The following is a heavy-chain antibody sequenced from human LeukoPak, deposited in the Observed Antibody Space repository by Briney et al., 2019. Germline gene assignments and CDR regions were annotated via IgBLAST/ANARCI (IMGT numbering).Heavy chain of an antibody. V-gene: IGHV4-39*01. CDR3: ARAPGYDILTGYRNPFDY. CDR1: GGSISSGGYY. CDR2: IYYSGST. Sequence: TSETLSLTCTVSGGSISSGGYYWSWIRQHPGKGLEWIGYIYYSGSTYYNPSLKSRVTISVDTSKNQFSLKLSSVTAADTAVYYCARAPGYDILTGYRNPFDYWGQGTLVTVSS. D-gene: IGHD3-9*01. J-gene: IGHJ4*02.